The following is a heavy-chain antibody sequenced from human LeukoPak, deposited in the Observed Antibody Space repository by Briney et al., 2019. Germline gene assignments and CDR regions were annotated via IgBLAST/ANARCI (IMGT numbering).Heavy chain of an antibody. CDR3: ATSYYGSSPNWFDP. J-gene: IGHJ5*02. D-gene: IGHD3-22*01. Sequence: ETLSLTCTVSGGSISSYYWSWIRQPPGKGLEWIGYIYYSGSTNYNPSLKSRVTISLDTSKNQFSLKLTSVTDADTAVYYCATSYYGSSPNWFDPWGQGTLVTVSS. CDR2: IYYSGST. CDR1: GGSISSYY. V-gene: IGHV4-59*01.